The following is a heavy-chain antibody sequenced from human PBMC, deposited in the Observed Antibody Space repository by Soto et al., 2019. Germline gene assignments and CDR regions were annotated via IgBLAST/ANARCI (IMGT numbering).Heavy chain of an antibody. D-gene: IGHD6-13*01. CDR3: ARTSAAGKYYYGMDV. J-gene: IGHJ6*02. V-gene: IGHV5-51*01. CDR2: IYPGDSDT. Sequence: GESLKISCKGSGYSFTSYWIGWVRQMPEKGLEWMGIIYPGDSDTRYSPSFQGQVTISADQSISTAYLQWSSLKASDIAMYYCARTSAAGKYYYGMDVWGQGTTVTVSS. CDR1: GYSFTSYW.